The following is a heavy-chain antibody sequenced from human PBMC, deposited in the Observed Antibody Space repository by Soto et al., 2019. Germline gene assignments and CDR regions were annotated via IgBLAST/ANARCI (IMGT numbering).Heavy chain of an antibody. CDR3: XRGSSGWYGSGSRFDP. D-gene: IGHD6-19*01. V-gene: IGHV3-30-3*01. J-gene: IGHJ5*02. CDR2: ISYDGSNK. CDR1: GFTFSSYA. Sequence: QVQLVESGGGVVQPGRSLRLSCAASGFTFSSYAMHWVRQAPGKGLEWVAGISYDGSNKYYADSVKGRFTISRDNSKNTLXLQMNSLXAXDXXVXXXXRGSSGWYGSGSRFDPWGQGTLVTVSS.